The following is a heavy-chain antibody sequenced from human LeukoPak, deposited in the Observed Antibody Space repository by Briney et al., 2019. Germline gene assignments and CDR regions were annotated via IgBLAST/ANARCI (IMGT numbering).Heavy chain of an antibody. CDR3: AKGRGYNYGYHCFDP. D-gene: IGHD5-18*01. CDR2: IYASGRS. CDR1: GASISIYY. J-gene: IGHJ5*02. V-gene: IGHV4-4*07. Sequence: PSETLSLTCTVSGASISIYYWNWIRQPAGKGLEWIGRIYASGRSKYNPSLKSRVTMLVDKSKNQFSLEVTSVTAADTAVYYCAKGRGYNYGYHCFDPWGQGTLVTVSS.